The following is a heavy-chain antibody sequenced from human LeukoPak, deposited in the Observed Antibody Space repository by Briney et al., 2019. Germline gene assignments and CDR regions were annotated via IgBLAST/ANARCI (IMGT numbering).Heavy chain of an antibody. CDR2: INPSGGST. J-gene: IGHJ3*02. V-gene: IGHV1-46*01. CDR3: ARGFGYGDLHDAFDI. CDR1: GYTFTSYY. Sequence: ASVKVSCKASGYTFTSYYMHWVRQAPGQGLEWMGIINPSGGSTSYAQKFQGRVTMTRDMSTSTVYMELSSLGSEDTAVYYCARGFGYGDLHDAFDIWGQGTMVTVSS. D-gene: IGHD4-17*01.